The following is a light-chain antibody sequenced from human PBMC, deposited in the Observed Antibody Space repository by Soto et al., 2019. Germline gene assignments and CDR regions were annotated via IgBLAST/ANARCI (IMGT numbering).Light chain of an antibody. V-gene: IGLV8-61*01. CDR1: SGSVSINHY. Sequence: QTVVTQEPSFSVSPGGAVTLTCGLSSGSVSINHYPSWYQQTPGQTPRTLIYNTNTRSSGVPDRFSGSVLGNKAALTITGAQADDESYYYCVLYMGRGGVVFGGGTKLTVL. CDR2: NTN. CDR3: VLYMGRGGVV. J-gene: IGLJ3*02.